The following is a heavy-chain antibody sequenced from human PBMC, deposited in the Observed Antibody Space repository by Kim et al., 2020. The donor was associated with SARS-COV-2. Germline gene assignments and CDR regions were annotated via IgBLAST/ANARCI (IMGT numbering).Heavy chain of an antibody. J-gene: IGHJ4*02. D-gene: IGHD3-10*01. Sequence: DAEKGRFTISRDNSKNTLYLQMNSLRAEDTAVYYCAKDLPLITMVRGSNYWGQGTLVTVSS. CDR3: AKDLPLITMVRGSNY. V-gene: IGHV3-23*01.